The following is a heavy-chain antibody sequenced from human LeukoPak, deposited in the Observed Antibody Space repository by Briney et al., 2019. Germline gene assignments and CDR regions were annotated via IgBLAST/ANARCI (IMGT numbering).Heavy chain of an antibody. CDR3: ARDSSTTGTTHDAFDI. J-gene: IGHJ3*02. V-gene: IGHV3-11*06. CDR1: GFTFSDYY. Sequence: GGSLRLSCAASGFTFSDYYMSWIRQAPGRGLEWVSYISSSSSYTSYADSVKGRFTISRDNAKNSLYLQMNSLRAEDTAVYYCARDSSTTGTTHDAFDIWGQGTMVTVSS. D-gene: IGHD1-1*01. CDR2: ISSSSSYT.